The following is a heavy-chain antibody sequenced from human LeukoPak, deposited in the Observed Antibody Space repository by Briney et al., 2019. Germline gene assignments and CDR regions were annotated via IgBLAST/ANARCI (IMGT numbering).Heavy chain of an antibody. CDR1: GFTVGSTY. CDR2: IYSGGNI. J-gene: IGHJ4*02. D-gene: IGHD2-15*01. Sequence: PGGSLRLSCAASGFTVGSTYMSWVRQAPGKGLEWVSVIYSGGNIYYIDSVKGRFTISRDTSKNTLYLQMNSLRAEDTAVYYCASRHCSGGGCYFAGADPFDYWGQGILVTVSS. CDR3: ASRHCSGGGCYFAGADPFDY. V-gene: IGHV3-53*01.